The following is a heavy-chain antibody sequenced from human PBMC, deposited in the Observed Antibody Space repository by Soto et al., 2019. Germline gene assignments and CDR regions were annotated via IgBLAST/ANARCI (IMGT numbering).Heavy chain of an antibody. CDR1: GYTFTGYY. D-gene: IGHD4-17*01. CDR3: ARGHSPRFTYGHMYYFDH. Sequence: GASVKVSCKASGYTFTGYYMHWLRQARGQGLEGMGCLNLNSGGRNYAQKFQGRVTMTRDTSISTAYMELSRMRSDDTAVYYCARGHSPRFTYGHMYYFDHWGQGTRATVSS. J-gene: IGHJ4*02. V-gene: IGHV1-2*02. CDR2: LNLNSGGR.